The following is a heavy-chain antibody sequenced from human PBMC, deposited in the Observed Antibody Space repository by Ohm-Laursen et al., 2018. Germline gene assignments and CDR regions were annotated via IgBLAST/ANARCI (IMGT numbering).Heavy chain of an antibody. D-gene: IGHD3-22*01. CDR3: LSGSGYSST. CDR2: ISGISGYI. Sequence: SLRLSCAASGFTFSSYSMNWVRQAPGKGLEWVSSISGISGYIYYGDSVRGRFTTSRDNAKNTLYLQMNSLRVEDTAVYYCLSGSGYSSTWGQGTMVTVSS. CDR1: GFTFSSYS. J-gene: IGHJ3*01. V-gene: IGHV3-21*01.